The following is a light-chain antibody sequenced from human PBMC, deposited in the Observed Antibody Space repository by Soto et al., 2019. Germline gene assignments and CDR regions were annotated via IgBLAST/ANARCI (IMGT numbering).Light chain of an antibody. CDR1: QSVRSN. J-gene: IGKJ4*01. Sequence: EIVMTQSPATLSVSPGERVTLSCRASQSVRSNLAWYQQKPGQVPRVLIYGASTRAIGIPDRFSGSGSGTEFTLTISSLQSEDFAVYYCQHYNNLWGFARGTKVEIK. CDR3: QHYNNLWG. V-gene: IGKV3-15*01. CDR2: GAS.